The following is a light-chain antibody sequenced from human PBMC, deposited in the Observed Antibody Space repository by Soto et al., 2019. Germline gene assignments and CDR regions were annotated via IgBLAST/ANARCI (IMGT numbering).Light chain of an antibody. CDR1: QSVSSN. CDR3: QQYNSYWT. CDR2: DAS. J-gene: IGKJ1*01. Sequence: EIVMTQSPVTLSVSPGERVTLSCRASQSVSSNLAWYQQKPGQAPRLLIYDASNRATGIPARFSGSGSGTEFTLTISSLQPDDFATYYCQQYNSYWTFGQGTKVDIK. V-gene: IGKV3D-15*01.